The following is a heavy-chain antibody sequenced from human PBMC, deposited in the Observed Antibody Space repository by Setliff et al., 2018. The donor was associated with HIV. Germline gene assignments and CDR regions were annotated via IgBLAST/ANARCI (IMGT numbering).Heavy chain of an antibody. J-gene: IGHJ4*02. Sequence: TGGSLRLSCAASGFDFTSYTMTRVRQAPGKGLEWVASISPGGSFMYYGDSIQGRFTISRDDAKSSLYLQMNSLKVEDTATYFCARASPGVVMIPDSWGQGTLVTVSS. CDR2: ISPGGSFM. CDR1: GFDFTSYT. D-gene: IGHD3-22*01. V-gene: IGHV3-21*01. CDR3: ARASPGVVMIPDS.